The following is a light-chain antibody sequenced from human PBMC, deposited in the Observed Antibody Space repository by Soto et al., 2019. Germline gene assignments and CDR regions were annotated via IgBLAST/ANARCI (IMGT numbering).Light chain of an antibody. CDR1: HNIAKW. CDR3: QHLDTYWP. V-gene: IGKV1-5*01. J-gene: IGKJ1*01. Sequence: IQMTQSPSTLSASVGDRVTITCRASHNIAKWLAWYQQKPGRAPRLLIYDASTLQTGVPSWFSGSGSGTEFTLTISGLRPDDFATYYCQHLDTYWPFGQGTKVEIK. CDR2: DAS.